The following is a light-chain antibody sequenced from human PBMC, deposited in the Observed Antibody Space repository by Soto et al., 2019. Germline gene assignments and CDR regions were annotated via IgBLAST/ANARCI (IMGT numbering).Light chain of an antibody. V-gene: IGKV1-39*01. J-gene: IGKJ2*01. Sequence: DIQMTQSPSSLSASVGDRVTITCRASQTIATYLNWYQQKPGKAPKLLIYAASNLDGGVPSRFSGSGSGTDFTLTICSLQPEDFATYYCQQSHSGLTFGQGTKLQIK. CDR2: AAS. CDR3: QQSHSGLT. CDR1: QTIATY.